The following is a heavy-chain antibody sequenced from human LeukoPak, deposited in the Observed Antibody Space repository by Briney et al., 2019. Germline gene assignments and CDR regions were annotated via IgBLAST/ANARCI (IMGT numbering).Heavy chain of an antibody. CDR3: ARDEPVGATTG. CDR2: IKQDGSEK. V-gene: IGHV3-7*01. D-gene: IGHD1-26*01. J-gene: IGHJ4*02. CDR1: RFTFSNYW. Sequence: PGGSLRLSCPASRFTFSNYWMSWVRQAPGKGLEWVANIKQDGSEKYYVDSVKGRFTISRDNVKNSLYLQMNSLRAEDTAVYYCARDEPVGATTGWGQGTLVTVSS.